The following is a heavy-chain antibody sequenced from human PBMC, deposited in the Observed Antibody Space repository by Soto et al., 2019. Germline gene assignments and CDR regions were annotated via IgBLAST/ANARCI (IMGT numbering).Heavy chain of an antibody. CDR3: ARAAIHGSSWYFWFDP. Sequence: ASVKVSCKTSGGTFSSHAINWVRQAPGQWLEWMGGIIPMFGTTNYAQKFKGRVTISADESTSTAYMELSSLRSEDAAVYYCARAAIHGSSWYFWFDPWGQGTLVTVSS. CDR2: IIPMFGTT. V-gene: IGHV1-69*13. CDR1: GGTFSSHA. D-gene: IGHD6-13*01. J-gene: IGHJ5*02.